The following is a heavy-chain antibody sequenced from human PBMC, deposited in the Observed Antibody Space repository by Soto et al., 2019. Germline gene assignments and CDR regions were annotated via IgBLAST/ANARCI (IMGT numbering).Heavy chain of an antibody. CDR3: ASVIGYCSGTNCYSIYYFDY. V-gene: IGHV4-39*01. J-gene: IGHJ4*02. CDR1: GGSISTSSYY. CDR2: IYYSGST. Sequence: PSETLSLTCTVSGGSISTSSYYWGWIRQPPGKGLEWIGSIYYSGSTFYNPSLKSRVTISVDTSKNQFSLRLTSVTAADTAVYYCASVIGYCSGTNCYSIYYFDYWGQGILVTVSS. D-gene: IGHD2-15*01.